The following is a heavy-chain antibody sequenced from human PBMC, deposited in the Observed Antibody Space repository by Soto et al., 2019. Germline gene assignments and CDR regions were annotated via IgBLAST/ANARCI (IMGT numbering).Heavy chain of an antibody. Sequence: SETLSLTCAVSGASMNTYYWSWIRQPPGKGLGWIGYFYYSGLTNHNPSLKSRVTISLDTSKNQFSLKLSSVTAADTAVYFCARGNTHGYYYMDVWGRGTTVTVSS. J-gene: IGHJ6*03. D-gene: IGHD3-22*01. CDR1: GASMNTYY. CDR3: ARGNTHGYYYMDV. CDR2: FYYSGLT. V-gene: IGHV4-59*08.